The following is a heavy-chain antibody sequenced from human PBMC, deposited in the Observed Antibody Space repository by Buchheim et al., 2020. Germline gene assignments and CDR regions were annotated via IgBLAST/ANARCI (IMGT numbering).Heavy chain of an antibody. J-gene: IGHJ5*02. CDR1: GYTFTGYY. Sequence: QVHLVQSGAEVKKPGASVKVSCKASGYTFTGYYLHWVRQAPGQGLEWMGWINPNSGGTNYAQKYEGRVILTRDTSISTTYMELSRLRSDDTAAYYCARGAGITVIYGGWFDRWGQGTL. CDR2: INPNSGGT. CDR3: ARGAGITVIYGGWFDR. V-gene: IGHV1-2*02. D-gene: IGHD6-19*01.